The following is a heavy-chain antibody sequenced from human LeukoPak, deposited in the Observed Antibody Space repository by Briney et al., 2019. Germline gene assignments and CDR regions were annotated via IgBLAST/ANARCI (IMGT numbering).Heavy chain of an antibody. D-gene: IGHD2-2*01. V-gene: IGHV3-21*01. CDR1: GFTFSSYS. CDR3: ARDCRRTGCWIFDY. J-gene: IGHJ4*02. Sequence: GGSLRLSCAASGFTFSSYSMNWVRQAPGKGLEWVSSIGSSSSYIYYADSVKGRFTISRDNAKNSLYLQMNSLRAEDTAVYYCARDCRRTGCWIFDYWGQGTLVTVSS. CDR2: IGSSSSYI.